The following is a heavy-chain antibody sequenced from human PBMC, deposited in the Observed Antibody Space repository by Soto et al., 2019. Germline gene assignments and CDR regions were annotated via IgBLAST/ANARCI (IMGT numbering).Heavy chain of an antibody. CDR1: DFTFSNYD. CDR2: IGTAGDT. V-gene: IGHV3-13*01. Sequence: GGSLRLSCAASDFTFSNYDMHWVRQVTGKGLEWVSTIGTAGDTYYPGSVKGRFTISRENAKNSLYLQMNSLRAEDTAVYYCARGRLISLYYFDYWGQGTLVTVSS. D-gene: IGHD2-15*01. CDR3: ARGRLISLYYFDY. J-gene: IGHJ4*02.